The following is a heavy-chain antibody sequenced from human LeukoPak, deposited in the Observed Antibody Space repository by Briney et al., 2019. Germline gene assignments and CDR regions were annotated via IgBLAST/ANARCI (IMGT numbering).Heavy chain of an antibody. V-gene: IGHV3-21*01. CDR1: GFNLRAYT. D-gene: IGHD1-20*01. J-gene: IGHJ4*02. Sequence: GGSLRLSCAASGFNLRAYTMNWVRQAPGKGVEWVSSISTSSSYIYYADSVKGRFTTSRDNAENSLYLQMHSLRVEDTALYYCARDDNWNDKPFDFWGQGTLVTVSS. CDR3: ARDDNWNDKPFDF. CDR2: ISTSSSYI.